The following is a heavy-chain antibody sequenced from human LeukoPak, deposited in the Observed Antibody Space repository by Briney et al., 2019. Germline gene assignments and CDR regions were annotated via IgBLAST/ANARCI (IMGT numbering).Heavy chain of an antibody. Sequence: GGSLRLSCVASGFSFSTSLMGWVRQAPGKGLEWVSAISGGGETTYYADSVKGRFTISRDNSKSTLYLRMDSLGADDTAVYYCAKVREAWDYWGQGTQVTVSS. CDR1: GFSFSTSL. J-gene: IGHJ4*02. V-gene: IGHV3-23*01. CDR3: AKVREAWDY. D-gene: IGHD5-24*01. CDR2: ISGGGETT.